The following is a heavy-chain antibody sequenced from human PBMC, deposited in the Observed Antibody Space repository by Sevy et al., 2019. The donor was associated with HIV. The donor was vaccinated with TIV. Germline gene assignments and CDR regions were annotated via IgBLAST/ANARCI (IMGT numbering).Heavy chain of an antibody. V-gene: IGHV3-23*01. J-gene: IGHJ6*02. D-gene: IGHD2-15*01. CDR3: AKGFCSGGTCPRDYYYYGMDV. CDR2: ISGSGRYT. CDR1: EFTFSSYA. Sequence: GGSLRLSCAASEFTFSSYAMSWVRQAPGKGLEWVSSISGSGRYTYYADSVEGRFTISRDNSKNTLYVQMNSLRAEDTAGYYYAKGFCSGGTCPRDYYYYGMDVWGQGTTVTVSS.